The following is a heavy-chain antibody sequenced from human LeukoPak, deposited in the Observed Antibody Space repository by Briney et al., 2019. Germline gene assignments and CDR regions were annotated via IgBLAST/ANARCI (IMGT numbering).Heavy chain of an antibody. CDR2: IKQDGSEK. Sequence: GGSLRLSCAASGFTFSSYWMSWVRQAPGKGLEWVANIKQDGSEKYYVDSVKGRFTISVDTSKNQFSLKLSSVTAADTAVYYCARLHLVSSGWYPMADSWGQGTLVTVSS. J-gene: IGHJ4*02. V-gene: IGHV3-7*01. CDR3: ARLHLVSSGWYPMADS. CDR1: GFTFSSYW. D-gene: IGHD6-19*01.